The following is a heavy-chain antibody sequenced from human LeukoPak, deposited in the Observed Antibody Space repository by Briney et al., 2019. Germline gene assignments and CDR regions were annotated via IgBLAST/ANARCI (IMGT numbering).Heavy chain of an antibody. J-gene: IGHJ4*02. CDR2: IYTSGST. CDR1: GGSISSYY. V-gene: IGHV4-4*07. D-gene: IGHD5-12*01. CDR3: ARELYSGYDPKPFDY. Sequence: SETLSLTCTVSGGSISSYYWSWIRQPAGKGLEWIGRIYTSGSTNYDPSLKSRVTMSVDTSKNQFSLKLSSVTAADTAVYYCARELYSGYDPKPFDYWGQGTLVTVSS.